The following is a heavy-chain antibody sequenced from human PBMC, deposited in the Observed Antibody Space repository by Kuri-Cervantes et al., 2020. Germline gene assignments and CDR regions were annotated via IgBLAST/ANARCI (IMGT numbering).Heavy chain of an antibody. CDR1: GFTFSDYY. CDR2: ISSSGSTI. J-gene: IGHJ6*02. CDR3: ASGATEGWYDPWDYYYGMDV. V-gene: IGHV3-11*01. D-gene: IGHD6-19*01. Sequence: GESLKISCAASGFTFSDYYMSWIRQAPGKGLEWVSYISSSGSTIYYADSVKGRFTISRDNAKNSLYLQKNSLRAEDTAVYYCASGATEGWYDPWDYYYGMDVWGQGTAVTVSS.